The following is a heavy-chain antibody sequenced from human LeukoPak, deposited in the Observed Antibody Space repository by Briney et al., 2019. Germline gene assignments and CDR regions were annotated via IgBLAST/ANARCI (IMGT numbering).Heavy chain of an antibody. J-gene: IGHJ4*02. D-gene: IGHD6-19*01. CDR3: ARDVAVAGTLHYYFDY. V-gene: IGHV1-18*01. CDR2: ISAYNGNT. Sequence: GASVKVSCKASGYTFTSYGISWVRQAPGQGLEWMGWISAYNGNTNYAQKLQGRVTITADKSTSTAYMELSSLRSEDTAVYYCARDVAVAGTLHYYFDYWGQGTLVTVSS. CDR1: GYTFTSYG.